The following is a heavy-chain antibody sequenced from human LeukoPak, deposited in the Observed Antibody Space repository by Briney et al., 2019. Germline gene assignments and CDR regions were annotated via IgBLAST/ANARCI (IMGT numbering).Heavy chain of an antibody. J-gene: IGHJ4*02. CDR1: GFTFDDYA. CDR2: ISWNSGSI. V-gene: IGHV3-9*03. D-gene: IGHD3-3*01. CDR3: AKGANYDFWSGYPDY. Sequence: GRSPRLSXAASGFTFDDYAMHWVRQAPGKGLEWVSGISWNSGSIGYADSVKGRFTISRDNAKNSLYLQMNSLRAEDMALYYCAKGANYDFWSGYPDYWGQGTLVTVSS.